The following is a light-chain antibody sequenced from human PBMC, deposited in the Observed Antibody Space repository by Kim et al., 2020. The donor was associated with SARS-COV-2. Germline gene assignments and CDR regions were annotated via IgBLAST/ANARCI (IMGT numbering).Light chain of an antibody. J-gene: IGKJ1*01. CDR1: QNINYN. CDR3: QQYNNWPWT. CDR2: DAS. V-gene: IGKV3-15*01. Sequence: VSPGERATLSCRASQNINYNLVWYQQKPGQTPRLLIYDASTRATGIPASFSGSGSGTEFTLTISGLQSEDFAVYYCQQYNNWPWTFGQGTKVDIK.